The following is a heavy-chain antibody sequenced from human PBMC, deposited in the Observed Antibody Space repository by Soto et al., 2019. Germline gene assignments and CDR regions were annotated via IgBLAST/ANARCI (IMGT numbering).Heavy chain of an antibody. J-gene: IGHJ4*02. CDR2: ITGSSSNL. CDR3: AKGGAVYGLLTHDY. D-gene: IGHD3-9*01. V-gene: IGHV3-23*01. Sequence: VPLLESGGGLEQPGGSLRLSCAASGFTFRDYAMSWVRQAPGKGLEWVTTITGSSSNLYYSDSVKGRFAISRDNSKNTLYLQMDSLTAEDTAVYYCAKGGAVYGLLTHDYWGQGTLVTVSS. CDR1: GFTFRDYA.